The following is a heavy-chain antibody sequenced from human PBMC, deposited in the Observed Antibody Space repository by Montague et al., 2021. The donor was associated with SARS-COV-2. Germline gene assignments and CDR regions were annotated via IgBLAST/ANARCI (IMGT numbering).Heavy chain of an antibody. CDR2: IYYSGST. V-gene: IGHV4-39*01. Sequence: SETLSLTCTVSGGSISSGNYYWGWIRQPPGKGLEWIGSIYYSGSTYYNPSLKSRVTIFVDTSKNQFSLKLSSVTAADTAAYYCASPTYYYDSSGSDAFDIWGQGTMVTVSS. CDR3: ASPTYYYDSSGSDAFDI. D-gene: IGHD3-22*01. J-gene: IGHJ3*02. CDR1: GGSISSGNYY.